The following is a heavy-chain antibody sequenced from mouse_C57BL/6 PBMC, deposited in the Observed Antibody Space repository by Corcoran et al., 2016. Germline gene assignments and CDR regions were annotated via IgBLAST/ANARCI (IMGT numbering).Heavy chain of an antibody. J-gene: IGHJ4*01. Sequence: DVQLQESGPGLVKPSQSLSLTCSVTGYSITSGYYWNWIRQFPGNKLEWMGYISYDGSNNYNPSLKNRISITRDTSKNQFFLKLNSVTTEDTATYYCAREGRRGGHYAMDYWGQGTSVTVSS. CDR2: ISYDGSN. V-gene: IGHV3-6*01. CDR1: GYSITSGYY. D-gene: IGHD2-12*01. CDR3: AREGRRGGHYAMDY.